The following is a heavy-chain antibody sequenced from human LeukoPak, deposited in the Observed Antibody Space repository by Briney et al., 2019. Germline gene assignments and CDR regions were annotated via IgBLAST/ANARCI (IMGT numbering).Heavy chain of an antibody. Sequence: GGSLRLSCAASGFTFSSYAMSWVRQAPGKGLEWVSSISSSSSYIYYADSVKGRFTISRDNAKNSLYLQMNSLRAEDTAVYYCARDLGYCSSTSCYYYYYYGMDVWGKGTTVTVSS. D-gene: IGHD2-2*01. CDR3: ARDLGYCSSTSCYYYYYYGMDV. CDR2: ISSSSSYI. J-gene: IGHJ6*04. CDR1: GFTFSSYA. V-gene: IGHV3-21*01.